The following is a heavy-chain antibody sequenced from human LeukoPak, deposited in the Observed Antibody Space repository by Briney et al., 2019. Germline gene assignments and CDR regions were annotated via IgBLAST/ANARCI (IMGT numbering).Heavy chain of an antibody. CDR3: ARGGRAAAGVLPVDD. CDR1: GFTFSDYW. J-gene: IGHJ4*02. CDR2: IKEDGTAK. D-gene: IGHD6-13*01. V-gene: IGHV3-7*01. Sequence: PGGSLRLSCVASGFTFSDYWMSWVRQAPGKGLEWVANIKEDGTAKFYGDSVKGRFTVSRDNAQNSLFLQLSNLRAEDTGVYFCARGGRAAAGVLPVDDWGQGTLVTVSS.